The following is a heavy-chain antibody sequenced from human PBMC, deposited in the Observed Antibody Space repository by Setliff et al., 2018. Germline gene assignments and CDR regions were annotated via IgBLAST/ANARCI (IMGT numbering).Heavy chain of an antibody. Sequence: KTSETLSLTCTVSGGSISSYYWSWIRQPPGKGLEWIGYIYYSGSTNYNPSLKSRVTISVDTSKNQFSLKLSSVTAADTAVYYCVREGYSEYFQDWGRGTLVTVSS. CDR2: IYYSGST. V-gene: IGHV4-59*01. CDR3: VREGYSEYFQD. J-gene: IGHJ1*01. D-gene: IGHD1-1*01. CDR1: GGSISSYY.